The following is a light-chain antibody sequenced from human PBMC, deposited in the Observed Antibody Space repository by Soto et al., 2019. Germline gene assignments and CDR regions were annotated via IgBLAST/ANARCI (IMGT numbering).Light chain of an antibody. V-gene: IGLV2-14*01. J-gene: IGLJ3*02. CDR1: TSDFGTYNF. CDR3: SSFTVTNTWV. CDR2: EVT. Sequence: QAALTQPASVSGSPGQSITISCTGSTSDFGTYNFVSWFQQHPDKAPKLMIYEVTNRPSGVSNRFSGSKSGNTASLTISGLQPEDEADYYCSSFTVTNTWVFGGGTKVTVL.